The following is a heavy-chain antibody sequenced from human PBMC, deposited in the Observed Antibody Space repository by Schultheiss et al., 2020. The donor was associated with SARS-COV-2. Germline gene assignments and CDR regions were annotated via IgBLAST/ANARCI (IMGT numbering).Heavy chain of an antibody. CDR2: ISSSSSYI. V-gene: IGHV3-21*01. Sequence: GGSLRLSCAASGSAFSSYGMNWVRQAPGKGLEWVSSISSSSSYIYYADSVKGRFTISRDNAKNSLYLQMNSLRAEDTAVYYCARGTRIAVAGHLINWFDPWGQGTLVTVSS. CDR1: GSAFSSYG. CDR3: ARGTRIAVAGHLINWFDP. J-gene: IGHJ5*02. D-gene: IGHD6-19*01.